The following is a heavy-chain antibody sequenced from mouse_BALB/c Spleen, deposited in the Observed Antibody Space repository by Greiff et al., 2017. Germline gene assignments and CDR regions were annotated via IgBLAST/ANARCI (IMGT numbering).Heavy chain of an antibody. CDR2: IDPYNGGT. J-gene: IGHJ4*01. V-gene: IGHV1S135*01. CDR1: GYSFTGYN. CDR3: ARGGAARAPGAMGY. D-gene: IGHD3-1*01. Sequence: EVQLQQSGPELGKPGASVKISCKASGYSFTGYNMYWVKQSHRKSLEWIGYIDPYNGGTSYNQKSKGKATLTVDKSSSTAYMHLNSLTSEDSAIYYCARGGAARAPGAMGYWGQGTSVTVSS.